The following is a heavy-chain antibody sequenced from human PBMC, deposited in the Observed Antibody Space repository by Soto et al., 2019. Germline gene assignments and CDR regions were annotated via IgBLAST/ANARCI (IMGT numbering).Heavy chain of an antibody. V-gene: IGHV1-69*14. CDR2: IIPIFGTA. CDR1: GGTFSSYA. J-gene: IGHJ5*02. CDR3: AREPRGPSIAEAGTFWFDP. Sequence: QVQLVQSGAEVKKPGSSVKVSCKASGGTFSSYAISWVRQAPGQGLEWMGGIIPIFGTANYAQKFQGRVTITAENSSIIDYMELRSGRAEDTAVYYCAREPRGPSIAEAGTFWFDPWGQGTLGTVSS. D-gene: IGHD6-13*01.